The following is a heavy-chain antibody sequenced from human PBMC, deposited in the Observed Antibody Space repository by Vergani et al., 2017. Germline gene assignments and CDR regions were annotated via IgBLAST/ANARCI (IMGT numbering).Heavy chain of an antibody. CDR3: SRETYYYDSHYFDY. CDR1: GGSISSYY. CDR2: IYYSGST. D-gene: IGHD3-22*01. J-gene: IGHJ4*02. V-gene: IGHV4-59*01. Sequence: QVQLQESGPGLVKPSETLSLTCTVSGGSISSYYWSWIRQPPGKGLEWIGYIYYSGSTNYNPSLKSRVTISVDTSKNQFSLKLSSVTAADTAVYYCSRETYYYDSHYFDYWGQGTLVTVSS.